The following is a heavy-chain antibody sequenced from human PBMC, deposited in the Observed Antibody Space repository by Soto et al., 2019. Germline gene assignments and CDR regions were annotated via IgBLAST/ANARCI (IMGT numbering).Heavy chain of an antibody. D-gene: IGHD2-2*01. V-gene: IGHV3-30-3*01. Sequence: PGGSLRLSCAASGFTFSSYAMHWVRQAPGKGLEWVAVISYDGSNKYYADSVKGRFTISRDNSKNTLYLQMNSLRAEDTAVYYCARDSSVVVVPAAHHRTSYYYYYYGMDVWGQGTTVTVSS. J-gene: IGHJ6*02. CDR1: GFTFSSYA. CDR2: ISYDGSNK. CDR3: ARDSSVVVVPAAHHRTSYYYYYYGMDV.